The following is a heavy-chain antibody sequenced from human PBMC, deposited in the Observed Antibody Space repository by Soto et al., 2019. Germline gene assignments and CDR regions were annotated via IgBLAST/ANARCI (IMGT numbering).Heavy chain of an antibody. V-gene: IGHV1-46*01. CDR2: INPSGGST. CDR1: GYTFTSYY. CDR3: ARGSYYDYVWGSYRPYGMDV. J-gene: IGHJ6*02. D-gene: IGHD3-16*02. Sequence: ASVKVSCKASGYTFTSYYMHWVRQAPGQGLEWMGIINPSGGSTSYAQKFQGRVTMTRDTSTSTVYMELSSLSSVTAADTAVYHCARGSYYDYVWGSYRPYGMDVWGQGTTVTVSS.